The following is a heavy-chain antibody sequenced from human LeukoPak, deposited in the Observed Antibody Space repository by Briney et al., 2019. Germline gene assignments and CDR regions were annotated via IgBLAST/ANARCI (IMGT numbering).Heavy chain of an antibody. CDR1: GFTVSSNY. CDR3: ARESHGDYYYMDV. Sequence: GGSLRLSCAASGFTVSSNYMSWVRQAPGKGLEWVSVIYSGGSTYYADSVKGRFTISRDNSKNTLYLQMNSLRAEDTAVYYCARESHGDYYYMDVWGKGTTVTVSS. V-gene: IGHV3-66*01. D-gene: IGHD3-16*01. J-gene: IGHJ6*03. CDR2: IYSGGST.